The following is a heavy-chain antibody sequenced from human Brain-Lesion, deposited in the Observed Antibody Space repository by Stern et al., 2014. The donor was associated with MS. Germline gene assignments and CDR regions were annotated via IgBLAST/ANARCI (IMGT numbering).Heavy chain of an antibody. Sequence: VQLVESGGGLVQPGGSLRLSCAASGFTYTDYWMRWVRQAPGKGPEWVAVLSNDGNHKYYAGSVKDRFTISRDNSKNTLYLQMNSLRVEDTAVYYCAKHLAERPFDYWGQGTLVTVSS. CDR1: GFTYTDYW. V-gene: IGHV3-30*18. CDR3: AKHLAERPFDY. D-gene: IGHD1-1*01. J-gene: IGHJ4*02. CDR2: LSNDGNHK.